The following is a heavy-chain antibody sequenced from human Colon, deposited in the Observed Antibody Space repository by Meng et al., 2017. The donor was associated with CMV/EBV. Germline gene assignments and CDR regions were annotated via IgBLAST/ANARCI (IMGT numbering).Heavy chain of an antibody. CDR3: ASHSSYVWGSHH. CDR2: MDPTTGRT. J-gene: IGHJ1*01. V-gene: IGHV1-2*02. D-gene: IGHD3-16*01. CDR1: GYSLPGYY. Sequence: QVARVQFGGEVRRPGASVKVSCKSSGYSLPGYYIHWVRQAPGQGLEWMGWMDPTTGRTDYAQKFQGTVTMTRDTSISTAYLELSRLTSDDTAVYYCASHSSYVWGSHHWGQGTLVTVSS.